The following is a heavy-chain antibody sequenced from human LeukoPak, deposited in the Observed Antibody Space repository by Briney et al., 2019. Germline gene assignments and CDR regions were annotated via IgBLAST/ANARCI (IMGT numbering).Heavy chain of an antibody. CDR3: ARGVVPAASDY. J-gene: IGHJ4*02. CDR2: ISSSSSTI. V-gene: IGHV3-48*01. D-gene: IGHD2-2*01. Sequence: GGSLRLSCAASGFTFSSYSMNWVRQAPGKGLEWVSYISSSSSTIYYADSVKGRFTISRDNAKNSLYLPMNSLRAEDTAVYYCARGVVPAASDYWGQGTLVTVSS. CDR1: GFTFSSYS.